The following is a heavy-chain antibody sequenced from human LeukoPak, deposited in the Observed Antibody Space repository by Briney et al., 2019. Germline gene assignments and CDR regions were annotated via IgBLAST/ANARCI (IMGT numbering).Heavy chain of an antibody. V-gene: IGHV4-59*08. CDR3: ARHDGYCSGSACYRLWFYR. D-gene: IGHD2-15*01. CDR1: GGSLSVYC. J-gene: IGHJ5*02. CDR2: IYYSTTT. Sequence: SETLSLTCPVAGGSLSVYCWGWLRQPPGKGREWIGHIYYSTTTKYNPSVTIRVTILVDTAKIQFSRKISSVTAADSCVDDCARHDGYCSGSACYRLWFYRWGQGILVTVS.